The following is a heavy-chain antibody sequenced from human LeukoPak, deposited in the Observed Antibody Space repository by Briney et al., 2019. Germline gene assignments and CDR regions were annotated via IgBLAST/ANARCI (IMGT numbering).Heavy chain of an antibody. CDR1: GGSFSGHY. D-gene: IGHD6-13*01. CDR3: ARTTEAHSWRTRYYDYYMDV. J-gene: IGHJ6*03. CDR2: IYHSVST. Sequence: SETLSLTCAVSGGSFSGHYWNWIRQPPGKGLEWIGSIYHSVSTYYNPSLKSRVSISVDTSKNQFSLKLSSVTAADTAVYYCARTTEAHSWRTRYYDYYMDVWGKGTTVTVSS. V-gene: IGHV4-34*01.